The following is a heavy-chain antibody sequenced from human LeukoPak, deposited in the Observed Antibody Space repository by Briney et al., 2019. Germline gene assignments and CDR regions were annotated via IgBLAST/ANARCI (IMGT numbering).Heavy chain of an antibody. CDR3: ASRVNSGWSFDY. V-gene: IGHV3-74*01. D-gene: IGHD6-19*01. CDR2: INSDGSST. J-gene: IGHJ4*02. CDR1: GFTFSSYW. Sequence: GGSLRLSCAASGFTFSSYWMHWVRQAPGKGLVWVSRINSDGSSTSYADSVKGRFTISRDNAKNTLYLQMNSLRAVDTAVYYCASRVNSGWSFDYWGQGTLVTVSS.